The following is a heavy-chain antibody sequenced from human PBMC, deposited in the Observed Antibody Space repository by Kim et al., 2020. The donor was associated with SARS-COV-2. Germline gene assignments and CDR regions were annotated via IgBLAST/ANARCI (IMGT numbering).Heavy chain of an antibody. D-gene: IGHD1-26*01. J-gene: IGHJ4*02. CDR3: ARDHRVGATTPFDY. V-gene: IGHV6-1*01. Sequence: AVSVKRRITINPDTAKNLFSLQLNSVTPEDTAVYYCARDHRVGATTPFDYWGQGTLVTVSS.